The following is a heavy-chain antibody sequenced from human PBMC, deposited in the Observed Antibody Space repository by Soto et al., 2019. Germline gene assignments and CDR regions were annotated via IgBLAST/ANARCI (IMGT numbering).Heavy chain of an antibody. CDR3: ARDLNWDLEY. V-gene: IGHV1-69*01. D-gene: IGHD7-27*01. Sequence: QVHLVQSAAEVKKPVSSVRVSCTVSGGTFGRNTIVWVRQAPEQGLECMGHIVPIFGTFKYAQKFQGRVTYTADESTTTAYMDLSSLTSEDTAVYFCARDLNWDLEYWGQGTLVTVSS. CDR2: IVPIFGTF. J-gene: IGHJ4*02. CDR1: GGTFGRNT.